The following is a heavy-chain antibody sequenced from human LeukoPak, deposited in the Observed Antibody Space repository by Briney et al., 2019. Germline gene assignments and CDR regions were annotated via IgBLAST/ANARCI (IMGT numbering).Heavy chain of an antibody. CDR2: ITNSGNSK. V-gene: IGHV3-48*01. D-gene: IGHD6-13*01. J-gene: IGHJ4*02. CDR1: EFTFSSYS. Sequence: GGSLRLSCAASEFTFSSYSMNWVRQAPGKGLEWVSYITNSGNSKSYADSVKGRFTISRDNSKNTLYLQMNSLRGEDTAVYYCARGTQSVHSSSPSWGQGTLVTVSS. CDR3: ARGTQSVHSSSPS.